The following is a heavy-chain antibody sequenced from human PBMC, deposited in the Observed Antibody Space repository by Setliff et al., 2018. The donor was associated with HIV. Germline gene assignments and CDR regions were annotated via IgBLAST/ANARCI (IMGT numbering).Heavy chain of an antibody. Sequence: GGSLRLSCAASGFNFDDYGMTWVRQAPGKGLEWISFIGGHGSIIHYADSVKGRFTISRDNAKNSVYLQMHSLRVEDTAVYYCAAVPWGHSSLIIDHWGQGTPVTVSS. CDR1: GFNFDDYG. CDR2: IGGHGSII. CDR3: AAVPWGHSSLIIDH. V-gene: IGHV3-48*03. J-gene: IGHJ4*02. D-gene: IGHD3-16*01.